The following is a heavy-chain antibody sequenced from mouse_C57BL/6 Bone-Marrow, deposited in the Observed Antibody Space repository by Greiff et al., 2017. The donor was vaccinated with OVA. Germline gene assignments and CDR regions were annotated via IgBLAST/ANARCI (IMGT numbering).Heavy chain of an antibody. J-gene: IGHJ2*01. V-gene: IGHV1-4*01. CDR1: GYTFTSYT. Sequence: VQLQQSGAELARPGASVKMSCKASGYTFTSYTMHWVKQRPGQGLEWIGYINPSSGYTKYNQKFKDKATLTVDKSSSTAYMQLSSLTSEDSAVYYCARSKDGYYFDYWGQGTTLTVSS. D-gene: IGHD2-3*01. CDR2: INPSSGYT. CDR3: ARSKDGYYFDY.